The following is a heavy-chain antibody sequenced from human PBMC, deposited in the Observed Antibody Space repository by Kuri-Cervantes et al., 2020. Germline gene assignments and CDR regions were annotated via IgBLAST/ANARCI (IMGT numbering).Heavy chain of an antibody. CDR1: GFTFSSYG. D-gene: IGHD1-26*01. Sequence: LSLTCAASGFTFSSYGMHWVRQAPGKGLEWVAVISYDGSNKYYADSVKGRFTISRDNSKNTLYLKMNSLRAEDTAVYYCAREQYSDNAFDIWGQGTMVTVSS. V-gene: IGHV3-30*03. J-gene: IGHJ3*02. CDR3: AREQYSDNAFDI. CDR2: ISYDGSNK.